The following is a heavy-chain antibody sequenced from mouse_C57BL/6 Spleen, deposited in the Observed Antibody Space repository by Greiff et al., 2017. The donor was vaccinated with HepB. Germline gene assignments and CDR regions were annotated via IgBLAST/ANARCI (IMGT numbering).Heavy chain of an antibody. V-gene: IGHV3-6*01. Sequence: EVQLQESGPGLVKPSQSLSLTCSVTGYSITSGYYWNWIRQFPGNKLEWMGYISYDGSNNYNPSLKNRISITRDTSKNQFFLKLNSVTTEDTATYYCARDGIYDGHHGGEDYWGQGTSVTVSS. CDR1: GYSITSGYY. D-gene: IGHD2-3*01. CDR3: ARDGIYDGHHGGEDY. CDR2: ISYDGSN. J-gene: IGHJ4*01.